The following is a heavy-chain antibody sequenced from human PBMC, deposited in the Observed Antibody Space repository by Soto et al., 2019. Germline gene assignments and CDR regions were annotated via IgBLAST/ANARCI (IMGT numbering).Heavy chain of an antibody. Sequence: GGSLRLSCAASGFTVSSNYMSWVRQAPGKGLEWVSVIYSGGSTYYADSVKGRFTISRDNSKNTLYLQMNSLRAEDTAVYYCASPGGLSGYHFDYSGQGTLVTVSS. CDR3: ASPGGLSGYHFDY. V-gene: IGHV3-66*01. CDR1: GFTVSSNY. D-gene: IGHD3-22*01. J-gene: IGHJ4*02. CDR2: IYSGGST.